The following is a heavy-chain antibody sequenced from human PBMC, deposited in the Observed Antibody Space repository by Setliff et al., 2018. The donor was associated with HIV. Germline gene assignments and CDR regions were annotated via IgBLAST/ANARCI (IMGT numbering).Heavy chain of an antibody. J-gene: IGHJ1*01. CDR1: GGSIKSSSYY. Sequence: SETLSLTCTVSGGSIKSSSYYWGWIRQPPGKGLEWIGSIYYSGNTYYNPSLKSRVTITTDTSRNQFSLRLSSVTAADTAIYYCARVPTSSWYVTTQRTKEYFHHWGQGTLVTVSS. D-gene: IGHD6-13*01. CDR2: IYYSGNT. CDR3: ARVPTSSWYVTTQRTKEYFHH. V-gene: IGHV4-39*07.